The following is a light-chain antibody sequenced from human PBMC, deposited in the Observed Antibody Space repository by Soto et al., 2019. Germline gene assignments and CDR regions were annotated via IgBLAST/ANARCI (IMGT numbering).Light chain of an antibody. CDR2: DVT. Sequence: QSALTQPASVSGSPGQSITISCTGTGSDVGGYDYVSWYQQHPGEAPRLMIYDVTNRPSGVSNRFSGSKSGNTASLTISGLQAEDEADYYCSSYTSSVSVLFGGGTKLTVL. CDR3: SSYTSSVSVL. V-gene: IGLV2-14*01. CDR1: GSDVGGYDY. J-gene: IGLJ2*01.